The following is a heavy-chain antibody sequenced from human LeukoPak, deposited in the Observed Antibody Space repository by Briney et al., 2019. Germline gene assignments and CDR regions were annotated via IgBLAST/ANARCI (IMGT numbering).Heavy chain of an antibody. CDR3: ARDFGAGSYRYGMDV. J-gene: IGHJ6*02. V-gene: IGHV4-59*01. CDR1: GGSISSYY. CDR2: IYYSGST. Sequence: SETLSLTCTVSGGSISSYYWSWIRQPPGKGLEWIGYIYYSGSTNYNPSLKSRVTISVDTSKNQFSLKLSSVTAADTAVYYCARDFGAGSYRYGMDVWGQGTTVTVSS. D-gene: IGHD3-10*01.